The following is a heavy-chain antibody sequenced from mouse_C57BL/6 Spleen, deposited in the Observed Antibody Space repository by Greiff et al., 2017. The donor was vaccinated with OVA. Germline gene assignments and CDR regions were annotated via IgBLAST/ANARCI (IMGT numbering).Heavy chain of an antibody. CDR1: GFSLTSYG. CDR2: IWRGGST. Sequence: VQLQESGPGLVQPSQSLSITCTVSGFSLTSYGVHWVRQSPGKGLEWLGVIWRGGSTDYNAAFMSRLSITKDNSKSQVFFKMNSLQADDTAIYYCAKNFPLYDGLDYWGQGTTLTVSS. CDR3: AKNFPLYDGLDY. D-gene: IGHD2-3*01. V-gene: IGHV2-5*01. J-gene: IGHJ2*01.